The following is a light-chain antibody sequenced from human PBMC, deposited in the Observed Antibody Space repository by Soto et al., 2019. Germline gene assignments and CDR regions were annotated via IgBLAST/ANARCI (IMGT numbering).Light chain of an antibody. CDR3: QQRSNWPPT. CDR2: WAS. J-gene: IGKJ1*01. V-gene: IGKV4-1*01. Sequence: DIVMTQSPDSLAVSLGERATINCKSSQSVLFSSNNKNYLAWYQHKLGQPPKLLIYWASTRESGVPDRFSGSGSGTDFTLTISSLQAEDVAVYYCQQRSNWPPTFGQGTKVEIK. CDR1: QSVLFSSNNKNY.